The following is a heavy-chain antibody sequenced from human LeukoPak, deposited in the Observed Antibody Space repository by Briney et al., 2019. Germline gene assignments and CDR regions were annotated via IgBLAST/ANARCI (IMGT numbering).Heavy chain of an antibody. D-gene: IGHD3-9*01. Sequence: SETLSLTCTVSGGSISSYYWTWIRQPPGKGLEWIGYIYYSGTTYYNPSLKSRVTISLDTSKNKFSLNLTSVNVADTAVYYCARGCPDYDILTGLFWENYYYGMDVWGQGTTVTVSS. V-gene: IGHV4-59*01. CDR1: GGSISSYY. J-gene: IGHJ6*02. CDR3: ARGCPDYDILTGLFWENYYYGMDV. CDR2: IYYSGTT.